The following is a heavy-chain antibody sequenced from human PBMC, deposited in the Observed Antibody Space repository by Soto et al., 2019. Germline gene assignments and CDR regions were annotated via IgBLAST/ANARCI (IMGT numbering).Heavy chain of an antibody. V-gene: IGHV1-58*02. Sequence: VASVKVSCKASGFTFTSSAMQWVRQARGQRLEWIGWIVVGSGNTNYAQKFQEGVTITRDMSTSTAYMELSSLRSEDTAVYYCAADETYYYDSSGYYSWGQGTLVTVSS. CDR3: AADETYYYDSSGYYS. CDR2: IVVGSGNT. D-gene: IGHD3-22*01. CDR1: GFTFTSSA. J-gene: IGHJ4*02.